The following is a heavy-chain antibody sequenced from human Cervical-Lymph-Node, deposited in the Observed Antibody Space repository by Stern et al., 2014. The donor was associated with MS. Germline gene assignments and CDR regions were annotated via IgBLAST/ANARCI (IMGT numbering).Heavy chain of an antibody. V-gene: IGHV1-46*01. D-gene: IGHD1-26*01. CDR1: GYTFTHYS. CDR3: ARVATTVGAAY. CDR2: ISPNGGRA. Sequence: QMQLVQSGAEVLKPGASVNVSCKASGYTFTHYSIQWVRQVHGQGLEWMGMISPNGGRATYPRKFRGRVTMTRDTSTATVKMELNSLRSEDTAVYYCARVATTVGAAYWGQGTLVTVSS. J-gene: IGHJ4*02.